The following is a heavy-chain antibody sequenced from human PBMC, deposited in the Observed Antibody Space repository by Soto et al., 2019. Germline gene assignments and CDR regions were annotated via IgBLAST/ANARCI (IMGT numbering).Heavy chain of an antibody. CDR1: GLTFSSAS. J-gene: IGHJ4*02. CDR3: AKMVVRGVWVFDY. D-gene: IGHD3-10*01. V-gene: IGHV3-23*01. CDR2: IRGSGDRI. Sequence: EVQLLESGGGLVEPGGSLRLSCEASGLTFSSASMAWVRQAQGKGREWVSAIRGSGDRIFYADSVKGGFTISRDNSKNTLYLQMNSLRAEDTAVYYCAKMVVRGVWVFDYWGQGTLVTVSS.